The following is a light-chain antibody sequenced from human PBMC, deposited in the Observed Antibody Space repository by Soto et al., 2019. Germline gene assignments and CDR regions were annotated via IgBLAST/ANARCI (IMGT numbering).Light chain of an antibody. Sequence: DSQITPSSSSLCGSVGDRRSITCRASQSISNHLNWYQQKPGKAPQLLIFAASSLQSGVPSRFSGLRSGPDFTLTISSLQPEDFATYYCQQSYSSPPTFGQGTKVDI. V-gene: IGKV1-39*01. CDR2: AAS. CDR1: QSISNH. J-gene: IGKJ1*01. CDR3: QQSYSSPPT.